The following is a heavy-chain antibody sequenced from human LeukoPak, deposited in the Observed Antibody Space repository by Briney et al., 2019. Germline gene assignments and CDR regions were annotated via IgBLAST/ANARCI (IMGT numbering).Heavy chain of an antibody. CDR2: INPNSGGT. CDR3: ARDREAAAGMGALDY. D-gene: IGHD6-13*01. J-gene: IGHJ4*02. V-gene: IGHV1-2*02. CDR1: VYTFTSYY. Sequence: ASVKVSCKASVYTFTSYYMHWVRQAPGQGLEWMGWINPNSGGTNYAQKFQGRVTMTRDTSISTAYMELSRLRSDDTAVYYCARDREAAAGMGALDYWGQGTLVTVSS.